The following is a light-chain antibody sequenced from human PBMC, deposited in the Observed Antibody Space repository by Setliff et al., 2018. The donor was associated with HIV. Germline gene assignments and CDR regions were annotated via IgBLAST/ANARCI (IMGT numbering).Light chain of an antibody. Sequence: QSALAQPASVSGSPGQSITISCTGTNSDVGGYNYVSWYQQYPGKAPKLMIYEVSNRPSGVSNRFSGSKSGSTASLTISGLQAEDEAEYYCSSYRSNNPYVFGTGTKGTV. CDR2: EVS. V-gene: IGLV2-14*01. J-gene: IGLJ1*01. CDR3: SSYRSNNPYV. CDR1: NSDVGGYNY.